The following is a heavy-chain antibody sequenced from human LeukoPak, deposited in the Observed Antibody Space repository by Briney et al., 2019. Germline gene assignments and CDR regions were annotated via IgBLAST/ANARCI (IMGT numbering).Heavy chain of an antibody. Sequence: GGSLRLSCSASGFTFSTYWMSWVRQAPGKGLEWVSRIASDGSSTTYADSVKGRFSISRDNAKNTLYLQMNSLRVEDTAVYYCARGRPHGNDYWGQGTLVTVSS. D-gene: IGHD4-23*01. CDR2: IASDGSST. J-gene: IGHJ4*02. V-gene: IGHV3-74*01. CDR1: GFTFSTYW. CDR3: ARGRPHGNDY.